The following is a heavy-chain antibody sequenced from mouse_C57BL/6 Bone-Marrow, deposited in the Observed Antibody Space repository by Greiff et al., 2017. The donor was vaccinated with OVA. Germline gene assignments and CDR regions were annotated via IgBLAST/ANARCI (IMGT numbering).Heavy chain of an antibody. D-gene: IGHD2-5*01. V-gene: IGHV1-62-2*01. CDR1: GYTFTEYT. CDR3: ARHEERSYYSNYDYFDY. CDR2: FYPGSGSI. Sequence: QVQLQQSGAELVKPGASVKLSCKASGYTFTEYTIHWVKQRSGQGLEWIGWFYPGSGSIKYNEKFKDKATLTADKSSSTVYMELRRLTSEDSAVYFCARHEERSYYSNYDYFDYWGQGTTLTVSS. J-gene: IGHJ2*01.